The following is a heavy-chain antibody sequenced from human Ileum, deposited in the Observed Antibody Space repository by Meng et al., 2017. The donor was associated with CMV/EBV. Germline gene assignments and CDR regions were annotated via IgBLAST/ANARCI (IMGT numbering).Heavy chain of an antibody. J-gene: IGHJ5*02. CDR2: ISGDGATT. V-gene: IGHV3-23*01. D-gene: IGHD1-7*01. CDR3: AVGITGTTGWFDP. CDR1: GFTFSSYS. Sequence: GESLKISCATSGFTFSSYSMSWVRQAPGKGLEWVSAISGDGATTYYADSVKGRFTMSRDNSKNTLYLKMNSLRAEDTAVYYCAVGITGTTGWFDPWGQGTLVTVSS.